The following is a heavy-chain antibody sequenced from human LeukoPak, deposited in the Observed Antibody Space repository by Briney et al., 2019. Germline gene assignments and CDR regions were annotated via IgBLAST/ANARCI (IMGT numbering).Heavy chain of an antibody. D-gene: IGHD3-16*01. J-gene: IGHJ4*02. Sequence: GASVKVSCKASGYTFTSYYIHWVRQAPGQGLEWMGVINPNGGSTNYAQQFQGRVTVTRDTSTSTVYMDLSSLRAEDTAVYYCARGGTSGGIAFDCWGQGTLVTVSS. V-gene: IGHV1-46*01. CDR3: ARGGTSGGIAFDC. CDR2: INPNGGST. CDR1: GYTFTSYY.